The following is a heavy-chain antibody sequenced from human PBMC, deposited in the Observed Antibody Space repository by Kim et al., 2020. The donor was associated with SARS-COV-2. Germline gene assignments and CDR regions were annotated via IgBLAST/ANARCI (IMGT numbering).Heavy chain of an antibody. CDR3: ARDMDPTVYDY. D-gene: IGHD4-4*01. V-gene: IGHV1-3*01. Sequence: ASVKVSCKAYGYTFKSYPIHWLRRAPGQRPEWMGWVNAANDETQYSQKFQGRVTITRDTSANTAYMELRRLTTKDTAIYYCARDMDPTVYDYWGQGTLVTVSS. CDR1: GYTFKSYP. J-gene: IGHJ4*02. CDR2: VNAANDET.